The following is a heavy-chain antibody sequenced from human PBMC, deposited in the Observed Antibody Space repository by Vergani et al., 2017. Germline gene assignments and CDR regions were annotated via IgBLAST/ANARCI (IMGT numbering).Heavy chain of an antibody. CDR2: IIPILGIA. V-gene: IGHV1-69*02. CDR3: ARVSRTDCGGDCHNDAFDI. CDR1: GGTFSSYT. D-gene: IGHD2-21*02. Sequence: QVQLVQSGAEVKKPGSSVKVSCKASGGTFSSYTISWVRQAPGQGLEWMGRIIPILGIANYAQKFQGRVTITADKSTSTAYMELSSLRSEDTAVYYCARVSRTDCGGDCHNDAFDIWGQGTMVTVSS. J-gene: IGHJ3*02.